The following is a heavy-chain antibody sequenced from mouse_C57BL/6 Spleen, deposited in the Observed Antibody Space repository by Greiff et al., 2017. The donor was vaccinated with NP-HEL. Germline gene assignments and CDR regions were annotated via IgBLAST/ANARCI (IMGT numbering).Heavy chain of an antibody. J-gene: IGHJ2*01. CDR3: ARYYGSSYVFDY. Sequence: QVQLKQPGAELVRPGSSVKLSCKASGYTFTSYWMHWVKQRPIQGLEWIGNIDPSDSETHYNQKFKDKATLTVDKSSSTAYMQLSSLTSEDSAVYYCARYYGSSYVFDYWGQGTTLTVSS. D-gene: IGHD1-1*01. CDR1: GYTFTSYW. CDR2: IDPSDSET. V-gene: IGHV1-52*01.